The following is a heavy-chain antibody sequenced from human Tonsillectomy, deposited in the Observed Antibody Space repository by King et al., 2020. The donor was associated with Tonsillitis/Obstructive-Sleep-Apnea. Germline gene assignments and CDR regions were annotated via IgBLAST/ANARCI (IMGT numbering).Heavy chain of an antibody. CDR3: AREVGRVWYDY. V-gene: IGHV3-21*01. J-gene: IGHJ4*02. Sequence: DEQLVQSGGGLVKPGGSLRLSCVGSGFSFSSYSMNWVRQAPGKGLEWVSSISTSSSYENYADSVKGRFTISRDNAKNSLFLQMNSLRAEDTAVYYCAREVGRVWYDYWGQGTLVTVSS. CDR2: ISTSSSYE. CDR1: GFSFSSYS. D-gene: IGHD6-19*01.